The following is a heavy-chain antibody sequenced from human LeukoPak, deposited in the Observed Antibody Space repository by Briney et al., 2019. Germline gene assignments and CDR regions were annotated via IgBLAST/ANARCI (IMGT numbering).Heavy chain of an antibody. Sequence: GGSLRLSCVAPGFTFSNAWMSWVRQAPGEGLEWVGRIKSESDGGTTNYAEPVKGRFTISRDDSKNTLLLQMNSVQMEDTAVYYCTTVRCTSTSCYRASWGRGTLVTASS. D-gene: IGHD2-2*01. CDR2: IKSESDGGTT. V-gene: IGHV3-15*01. J-gene: IGHJ5*02. CDR3: TTVRCTSTSCYRAS. CDR1: GFTFSNAW.